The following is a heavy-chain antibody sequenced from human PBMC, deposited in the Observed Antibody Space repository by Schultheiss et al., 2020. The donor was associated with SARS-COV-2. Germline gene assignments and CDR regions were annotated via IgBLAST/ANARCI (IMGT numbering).Heavy chain of an antibody. J-gene: IGHJ4*02. CDR3: ARLENGYIDY. CDR1: GGSISSGGYY. CDR2: IYYSGST. V-gene: IGHV4-31*01. Sequence: SETLSLTCTVSGGSISSGGYYWSWIRQHPGKGLEWIGYIYYSGSTYYNPSLKSQVTISVDTSKNQFSLKLSSVTAADTAVYYCARLENGYIDYWGQGTLVTVSS. D-gene: IGHD3-3*01.